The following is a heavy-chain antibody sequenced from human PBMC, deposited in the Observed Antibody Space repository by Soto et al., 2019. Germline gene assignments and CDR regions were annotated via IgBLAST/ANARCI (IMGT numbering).Heavy chain of an antibody. CDR2: TYYRSKWLN. V-gene: IGHV6-1*01. CDR1: GDSVSSNSAA. CDR3: ARDPGYFYGLDV. Sequence: SQTLSLTCAISGDSVSSNSAAWNWIRQSPSRGLEWLGRTYYRSKWLNEYAESVKSRLTVNPDTFKNHFSLQLTSVTPEDTAVYYCARDPGYFYGLDVWGQGTTVTVSS. J-gene: IGHJ6*02.